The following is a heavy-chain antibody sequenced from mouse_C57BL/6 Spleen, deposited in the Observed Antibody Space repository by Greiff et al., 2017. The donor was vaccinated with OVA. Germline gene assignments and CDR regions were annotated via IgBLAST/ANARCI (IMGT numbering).Heavy chain of an antibody. CDR1: GFSLTSYG. D-gene: IGHD1-1*01. V-gene: IGHV2-5*01. CDR3: AKPHYYGSSYGYFDV. CDR2: IWRGGST. Sequence: QLQQSGPGLVQPSQSLSITCTVSGFSLTSYGVHWVRQSPGKGLEWLGVIWRGGSTDYNAAFMSRLSITKDNSKSQVFFKMNSLQADDTAIYYCAKPHYYGSSYGYFDVWGTGTTVTVSS. J-gene: IGHJ1*03.